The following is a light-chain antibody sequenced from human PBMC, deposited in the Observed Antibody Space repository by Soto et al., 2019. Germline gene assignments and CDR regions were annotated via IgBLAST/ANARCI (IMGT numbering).Light chain of an antibody. Sequence: QSALTQPASVSGSPRQSITISCTGTSSDVGAYNYVSWYQQHPGKAPKLIIYDVSNRPSGLSDRFSGSKSGNTASLTISGLQPEDEADYYCSSYTTSGTLVVFGGGTKVTVL. CDR1: SSDVGAYNY. CDR3: SSYTTSGTLVV. V-gene: IGLV2-14*03. CDR2: DVS. J-gene: IGLJ2*01.